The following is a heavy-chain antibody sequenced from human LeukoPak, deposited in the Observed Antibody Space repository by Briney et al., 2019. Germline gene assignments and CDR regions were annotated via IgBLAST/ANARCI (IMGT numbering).Heavy chain of an antibody. Sequence: GSLRLSCAASGFTFSSYAMSWVRQAPGKGLEWIGYIYYSGSTNYNPSLKSRVTISVDTSKNQFSLKLSSVTAADTAVYYCARGASSSSWYHYFDYWGQGTLVTVSS. V-gene: IGHV4-59*01. J-gene: IGHJ4*02. CDR2: IYYSGST. D-gene: IGHD6-13*01. CDR3: ARGASSSSWYHYFDY. CDR1: GFTFSSYA.